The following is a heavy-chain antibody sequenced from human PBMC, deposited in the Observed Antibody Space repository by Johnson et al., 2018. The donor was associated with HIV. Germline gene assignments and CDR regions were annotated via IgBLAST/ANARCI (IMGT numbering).Heavy chain of an antibody. CDR1: KLTFDDFA. CDR2: INWNGGST. CDR3: ARVTHIQLWANDAFDI. V-gene: IGHV3-20*04. J-gene: IGHJ3*02. D-gene: IGHD5-18*01. Sequence: VQLVESGGGLVQPGGSLRLSCAASKLTFDDFAMHWVRQGPGKGLEWVSGINWNGGSTGYADSVKGRFTIARDNSKNTLYLQMNSLRAEDTAVYYCARVTHIQLWANDAFDIWGQGTMVTVSS.